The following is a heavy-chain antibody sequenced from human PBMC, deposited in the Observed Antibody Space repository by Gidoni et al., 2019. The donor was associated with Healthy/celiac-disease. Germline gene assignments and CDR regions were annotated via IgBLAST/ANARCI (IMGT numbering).Heavy chain of an antibody. J-gene: IGHJ4*02. CDR3: ARSLTGTTPGY. CDR2: INPSGGST. D-gene: IGHD1-7*01. CDR1: GYTFTSSY. Sequence: QVQLVQSGAEVKKPGASVKVSCQASGYTFTSSYMHWVRQAPGQGLEWMGIINPSGGSTSYAQKFQGRVTMTRDTSTSTVYMELSSLRSEDTAVYYCARSLTGTTPGYWGQGTLVTVSS. V-gene: IGHV1-46*01.